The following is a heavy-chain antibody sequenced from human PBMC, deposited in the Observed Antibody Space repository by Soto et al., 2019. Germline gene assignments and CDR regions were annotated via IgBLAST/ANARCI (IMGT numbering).Heavy chain of an antibody. D-gene: IGHD4-17*01. CDR1: GGSVNNANYF. V-gene: IGHV4-31*03. CDR2: IYYSGST. J-gene: IGHJ6*02. CDR3: ARDADYGGSRGGMDV. Sequence: QVRLEESGPGLVKPSETLSLICSVSGGSVNNANYFWNWIRHHPENGLEWIGYIYYSGSTRYNPSCKSRVTLSIDTSKNQFSLSLNSVTVADTAVYFCARDADYGGSRGGMDVWGRGTTVTVSS.